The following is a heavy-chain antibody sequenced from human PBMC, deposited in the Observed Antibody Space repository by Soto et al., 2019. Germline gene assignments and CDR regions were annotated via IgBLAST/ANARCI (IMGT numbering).Heavy chain of an antibody. CDR1: GFTFSSYG. CDR2: IWYDGSNK. Sequence: GSLRLSCAASGFTFSSYGMHWVRQAPGKGLEWVAVIWYDGSNKYYADSVKGRFTISRDNSKNTLYLQMNSLRAEDTAVYYCARGGSSSWYLPFDYWGQGTLVTVSS. J-gene: IGHJ4*02. CDR3: ARGGSSSWYLPFDY. V-gene: IGHV3-33*01. D-gene: IGHD6-13*01.